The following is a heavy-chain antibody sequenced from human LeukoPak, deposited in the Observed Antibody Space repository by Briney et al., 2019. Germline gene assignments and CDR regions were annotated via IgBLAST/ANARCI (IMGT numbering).Heavy chain of an antibody. D-gene: IGHD3-16*01. CDR1: GYTFTSYY. CDR3: ARDNDSRDPPHFDY. V-gene: IGHV1-46*01. Sequence: ASVKVSCKASGYTFTSYYIHWVRQAPGQGLEWMGLINPSGGSTNYAQKFQGRVTMTRDTSTSTVYMDLSSLRSEDTAVYYCARDNDSRDPPHFDYWGQGTLVTVSS. CDR2: INPSGGST. J-gene: IGHJ4*02.